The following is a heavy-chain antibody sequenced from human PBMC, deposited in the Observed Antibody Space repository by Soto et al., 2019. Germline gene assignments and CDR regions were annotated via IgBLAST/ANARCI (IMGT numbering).Heavy chain of an antibody. CDR1: GATFSICA. CDR2: IIPIFGTA. CDR3: ASSPPPTVTMYSRFFDL. J-gene: IGHJ2*01. D-gene: IGHD4-17*01. Sequence: AVKVSCKSSGATFSICAINLVRQAPGQGLEWMGGIIPIFGTANYEQKFQGRITITADKSTNTAYMELRSLRSDDTAVYYCASSPPPTVTMYSRFFDLWGRGTLVTSPQ. V-gene: IGHV1-69*06.